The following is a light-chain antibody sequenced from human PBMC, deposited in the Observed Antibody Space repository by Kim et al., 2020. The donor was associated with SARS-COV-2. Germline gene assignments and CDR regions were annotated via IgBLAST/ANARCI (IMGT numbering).Light chain of an antibody. CDR1: SSNVASNT. Sequence: ELTQPPSASGTPGQRVTISCSGSSSNVASNTVDWYQQLPGTAPKLLIYSNNQRPSGVPDRFSGSKPGTSASLAISGLQSEDEAHYYCAVWDDSLNAVVFGGGTQLTFL. V-gene: IGLV1-44*01. J-gene: IGLJ2*01. CDR3: AVWDDSLNAVV. CDR2: SNN.